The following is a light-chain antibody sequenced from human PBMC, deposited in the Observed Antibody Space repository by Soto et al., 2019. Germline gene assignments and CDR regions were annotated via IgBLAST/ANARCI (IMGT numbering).Light chain of an antibody. CDR3: SSYAGSNNFV. CDR2: EVS. V-gene: IGLV2-8*01. CDR1: SSDVGGYNY. J-gene: IGLJ3*02. Sequence: QSALTQPPSASGSPGQSVTISCTGTSSDVGGYNYVSWYQQHPGKAPKFMIYEVSKRPSGVPDRFSGSKSGNTASLTVSGLHAEDEADYYCSSYAGSNNFVFGGGTKVTVL.